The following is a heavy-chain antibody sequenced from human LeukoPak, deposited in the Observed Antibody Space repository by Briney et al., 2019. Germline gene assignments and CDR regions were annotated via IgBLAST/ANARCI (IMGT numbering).Heavy chain of an antibody. D-gene: IGHD1-26*01. Sequence: SQTLSLTCTVSGGSISSGDYYWSWIRQHPGKGLEWIAYIYYTGAAYYNPSLNSRVAISVDTSENHFPLDLTSVTAADTAVYYCARILVGTTWYFDYWGQGTLVTVSS. CDR2: IYYTGAA. V-gene: IGHV4-31*03. CDR1: GGSISSGDYY. CDR3: ARILVGTTWYFDY. J-gene: IGHJ4*02.